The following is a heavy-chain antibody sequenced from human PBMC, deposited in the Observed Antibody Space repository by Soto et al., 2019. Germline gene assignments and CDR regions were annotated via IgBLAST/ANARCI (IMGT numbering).Heavy chain of an antibody. CDR2: IYHRAST. CDR1: GGSISSGSYY. D-gene: IGHD2-21*01. Sequence: QVQLQESGPGLVKPSQTLSLTCTVSGGSISSGSYYWNWIRQHPGKGLEWIGYIYHRASTKYNPSLKNRVTLSVDTSQNQMSVKLGSLSAADAAFYYGGRAESVGQPVVPDYGVKGTLLTVSP. CDR3: GRAESVGQPVVPDY. V-gene: IGHV4-31*03. J-gene: IGHJ4*02.